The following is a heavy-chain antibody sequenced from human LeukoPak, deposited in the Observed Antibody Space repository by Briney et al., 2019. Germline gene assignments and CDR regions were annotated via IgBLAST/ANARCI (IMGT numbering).Heavy chain of an antibody. CDR2: IYHSGST. CDR1: GGSISSGGYY. J-gene: IGHJ4*02. D-gene: IGHD2-15*01. V-gene: IGHV4-30-2*01. Sequence: SEALSLTCTGSGGSISSGGYYWSWIRQPPGKGLEWIGYIYHSGSTYYNPSLKSRVTISVDRSENQFSLKLSSVTAADTAVYYCARRVASRPVYCFDYWGQGKLATVSS. CDR3: ARRVASRPVYCFDY.